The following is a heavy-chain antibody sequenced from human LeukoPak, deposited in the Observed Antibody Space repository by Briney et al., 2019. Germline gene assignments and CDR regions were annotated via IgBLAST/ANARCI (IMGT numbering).Heavy chain of an antibody. CDR1: GGSISTNGYF. J-gene: IGHJ6*03. CDR3: ARAPSLVGYDFWSGYSPAHYMDV. D-gene: IGHD3-3*01. V-gene: IGHV4-39*07. Sequence: SETLSLTCAVSGGSISTNGYFWAWIRQPPGKGLEWIGSVYYSGTTFYNPSLKSRVTISVDTSKNQFSLKLSSVTAADTAVYYCARAPSLVGYDFWSGYSPAHYMDVWGKGTTVTVSS. CDR2: VYYSGTT.